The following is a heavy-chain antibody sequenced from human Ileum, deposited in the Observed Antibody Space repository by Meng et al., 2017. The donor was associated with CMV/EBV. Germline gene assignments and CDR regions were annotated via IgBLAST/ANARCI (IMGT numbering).Heavy chain of an antibody. CDR2: VNGQGRAT. V-gene: IGHV3-23*01. D-gene: IGHD2-2*01. CDR3: AKDHCSNSSCYMDDYYGMDV. Sequence: LSLTCGASGFTFSNYAMTWVRQAPGKGLEWVSSVNGQGRATFYADSVTGRFTISRDNSKDTLYLQMNSLRVEDSAVYYCAKDHCSNSSCYMDDYYGMDVWGRGTTVTVSS. CDR1: GFTFSNYA. J-gene: IGHJ6*02.